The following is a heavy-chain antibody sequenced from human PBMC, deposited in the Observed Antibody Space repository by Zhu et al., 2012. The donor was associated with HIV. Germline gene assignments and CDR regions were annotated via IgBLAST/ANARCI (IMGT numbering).Heavy chain of an antibody. CDR3: ARHSTLYSGNFYCYMDV. D-gene: IGHD3-22*01. J-gene: IGHJ6*03. V-gene: IGHV4-38-2*01. CDR2: IYLSGST. Sequence: QVQLQESGPGLVKPSETLSLTCAVSAYSINSGYYWGWIRQPPGKGLEWIGSIYLSGSTYYNPSLKSRVTISVDTSKNQFSLRLTSVTAADTAIYYCARHSTLYSGNFYCYMDVWGKGTTVTVSS. CDR1: AYSINSGYY.